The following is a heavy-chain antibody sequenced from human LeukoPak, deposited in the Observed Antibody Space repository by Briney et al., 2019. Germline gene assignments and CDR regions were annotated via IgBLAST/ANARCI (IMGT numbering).Heavy chain of an antibody. V-gene: IGHV3-9*01. J-gene: IGHJ6*04. D-gene: IGHD5-18*01. CDR3: AKDMDAWIPTGRGMDV. Sequence: PARSLRLSCAGFGFKFDKHALHWVRQVPGKGLEWVSGISWDGRSIGYAASVKGRFTISRDNARNSLYLQMNSLRPDDTALYYCAKDMDAWIPTGRGMDVWGKGTTVTVSS. CDR1: GFKFDKHA. CDR2: ISWDGRSI.